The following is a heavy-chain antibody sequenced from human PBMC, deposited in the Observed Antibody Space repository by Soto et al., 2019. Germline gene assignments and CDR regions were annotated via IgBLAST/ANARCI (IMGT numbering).Heavy chain of an antibody. Sequence: GGSLRLSCAASGFTFSSYGMHWVRQAPGKGLEWVAVISYDGSNKYYADSVKGRFTISRDNSKNTLYLQMNSLRAGGTAVYYCAVSGSHGDFDYWGQGTLVTVSS. CDR2: ISYDGSNK. CDR1: GFTFSSYG. V-gene: IGHV3-30*03. CDR3: AVSGSHGDFDY. J-gene: IGHJ4*02. D-gene: IGHD1-26*01.